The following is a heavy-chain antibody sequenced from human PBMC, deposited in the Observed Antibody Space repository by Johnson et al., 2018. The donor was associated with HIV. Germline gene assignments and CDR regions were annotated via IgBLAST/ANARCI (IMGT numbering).Heavy chain of an antibody. V-gene: IGHV3-30-3*01. Sequence: QVQLVESGGGVVQPGRSLRLSCAASGFTFSSYAMHWVRQAPGQGLEWVAVISYDGSNKYYADSVKGRFTISRDNSKNTLYLQMNSLRAEDTAVYYCAREGKYLAGAEDAFDIWGQGTMVTVSS. J-gene: IGHJ3*02. CDR2: ISYDGSNK. D-gene: IGHD2/OR15-2a*01. CDR1: GFTFSSYA. CDR3: AREGKYLAGAEDAFDI.